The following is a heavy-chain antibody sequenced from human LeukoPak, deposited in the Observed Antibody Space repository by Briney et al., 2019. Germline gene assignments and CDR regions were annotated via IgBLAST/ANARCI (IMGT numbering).Heavy chain of an antibody. Sequence: GGSLRLSCAASGFTFRSYGMHWVRQAPGKGLEWVAVISYDGSNKYYADSVKGRFTISRDNSKNTLYLQMNSLRAEDTAVYYCAKAEDILTQGDYWGQGTLVTVSS. D-gene: IGHD3-9*01. CDR1: GFTFRSYG. CDR3: AKAEDILTQGDY. J-gene: IGHJ4*02. V-gene: IGHV3-30*18. CDR2: ISYDGSNK.